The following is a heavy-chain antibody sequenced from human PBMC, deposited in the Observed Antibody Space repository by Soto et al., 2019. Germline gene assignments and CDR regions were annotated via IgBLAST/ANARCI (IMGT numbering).Heavy chain of an antibody. CDR2: IYYSGST. Sequence: SETLSLTCTVSGGSISSYYWSWIRQPPGKGLEWIGYIYYSGSTNYNPSLKSRVTISVDTSKNQFSLKLSSVTAADTAVYYCARHRGYYDILTGYYRHYFDYWGQGTLVTVSS. CDR1: GGSISSYY. CDR3: ARHRGYYDILTGYYRHYFDY. D-gene: IGHD3-9*01. J-gene: IGHJ4*02. V-gene: IGHV4-59*08.